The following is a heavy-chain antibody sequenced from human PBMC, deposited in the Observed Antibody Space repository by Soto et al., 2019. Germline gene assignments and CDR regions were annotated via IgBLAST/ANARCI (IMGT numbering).Heavy chain of an antibody. J-gene: IGHJ4*02. CDR1: GFTFSSYE. CDR3: ARGIYVEMATTLDY. V-gene: IGHV3-48*03. D-gene: IGHD5-12*01. CDR2: ISSSGSTI. Sequence: GGSLRLSCAASGFTFSSYEMNWVRQAPGKGLEWVSYISSSGSTIYYADSVKGRFTISRDNAKNSLYLQMNSLRAEDTAVYYCARGIYVEMATTLDYWGQGTLVTVSS.